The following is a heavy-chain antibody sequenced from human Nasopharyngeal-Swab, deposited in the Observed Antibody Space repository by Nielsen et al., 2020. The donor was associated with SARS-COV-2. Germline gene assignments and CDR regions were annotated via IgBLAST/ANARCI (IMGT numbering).Heavy chain of an antibody. V-gene: IGHV3-73*01. Sequence: GESLKISCPASGFTFSDSAIHWVRQASGKGLEWVGRIRSKGNNYATAYAASVKGRFIIFRDDPTNTAYLQMNSLKTEDTAMYYCTRCGGGCYSGRDYWGQGTLVTVSS. CDR1: GFTFSDSA. J-gene: IGHJ4*02. D-gene: IGHD2-15*01. CDR3: TRCGGGCYSGRDY. CDR2: IRSKGNNYAT.